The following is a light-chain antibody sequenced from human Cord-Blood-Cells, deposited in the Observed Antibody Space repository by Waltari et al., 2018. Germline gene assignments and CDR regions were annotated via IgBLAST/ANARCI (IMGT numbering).Light chain of an antibody. Sequence: SYVLTQPPSVSVAPGKTARITCGGNNLGSKRVHWYQQKPGQAPVLVIYYDSDRPSGIPERFSGSNSGNTATLTISRVEAGDEADYYCQVWDSSSDHRVFGGGTKLTVL. CDR2: YDS. J-gene: IGLJ3*02. CDR3: QVWDSSSDHRV. V-gene: IGLV3-21*04. CDR1: NLGSKR.